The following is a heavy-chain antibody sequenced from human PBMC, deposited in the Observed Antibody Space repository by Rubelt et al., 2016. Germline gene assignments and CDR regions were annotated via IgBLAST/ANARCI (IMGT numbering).Heavy chain of an antibody. CDR2: IYSGGST. V-gene: IGHV3-53*01. CDR3: ARRCDYFDY. CDR1: GFTVSSNY. J-gene: IGHJ4*02. Sequence: SGFTVSSNYMSWVRQAPGKGLEWVSVIYSGGSTNYADSVKGRFTISRDNAKNSLYLQMNSLRVEDTAIYYCARRCDYFDYWGQGTLVPVSS.